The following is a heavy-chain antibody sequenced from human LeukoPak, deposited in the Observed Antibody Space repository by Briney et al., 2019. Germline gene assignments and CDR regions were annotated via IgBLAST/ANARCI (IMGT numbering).Heavy chain of an antibody. V-gene: IGHV3-7*03. Sequence: GGSLRLSCAASGFTFSNYWMSWVRQAPGKGLEWVANIKVDGSEKYYLDSVKGRFAISRDNAKNSVYLQMNSLRTEDTAVYYCGRKTGVTGEAFDCWGQGTLVTVSS. J-gene: IGHJ4*02. CDR1: GFTFSNYW. CDR3: GRKTGVTGEAFDC. CDR2: IKVDGSEK. D-gene: IGHD7-27*01.